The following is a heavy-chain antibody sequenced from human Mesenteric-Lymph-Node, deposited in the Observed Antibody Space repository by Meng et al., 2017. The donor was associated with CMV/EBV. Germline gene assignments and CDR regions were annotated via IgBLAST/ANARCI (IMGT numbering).Heavy chain of an antibody. CDR1: GFTSSTSW. J-gene: IGHJ4*02. Sequence: GESLKISCSASGFTSSTSWMTWVRQAPGKGLEWVANIREDGSEKYYVESLKGRFTISRDNAKNSLYLQMNSLRAEDTAVYYCARGLSDDFWSGYLPGFDYWGQGILVTVSS. CDR3: ARGLSDDFWSGYLPGFDY. V-gene: IGHV3-7*01. CDR2: IREDGSEK. D-gene: IGHD3-3*01.